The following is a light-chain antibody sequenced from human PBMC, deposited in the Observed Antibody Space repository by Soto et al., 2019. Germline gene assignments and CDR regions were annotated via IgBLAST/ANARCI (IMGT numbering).Light chain of an antibody. CDR2: GAS. V-gene: IGKV3-15*01. CDR3: QQYNNGPRT. Sequence: EIVMTHSPATLSVSPGERASLSCRASQSVSSDLAWYQQKPGQVPRLLIYGASTRATGIPARFSGSGSGTEFTLTISSLQSEDFEVYYCQQYNNGPRTFGQGTKVDIK. J-gene: IGKJ1*01. CDR1: QSVSSD.